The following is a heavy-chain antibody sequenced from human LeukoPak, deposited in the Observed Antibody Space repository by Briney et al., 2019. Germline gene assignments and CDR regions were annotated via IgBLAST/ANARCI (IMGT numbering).Heavy chain of an antibody. D-gene: IGHD6-13*01. V-gene: IGHV3-23*01. J-gene: IGHJ4*02. CDR1: GFTFSSYA. CDR3: ARGGSSWYVFRSDY. Sequence: GGSLRLSCAASGFTFSSYAMSWVRQAPGKGLEWVSAISGSGGSTYYADSVKGRFTISRDNSKNTLYLQMNSLRAEDTAVYYCARGGSSWYVFRSDYWGQGTLVTVSS. CDR2: ISGSGGST.